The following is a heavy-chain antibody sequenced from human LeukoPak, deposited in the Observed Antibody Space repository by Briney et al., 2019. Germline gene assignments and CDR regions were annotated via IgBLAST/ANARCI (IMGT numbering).Heavy chain of an antibody. Sequence: GRSLRLSCAASGFTFSSCGMHWVRQAPGKGLEGVAVISYDGSNKYYADSVKGRFTISRDNSKNTLYLQMNSLRAEDTAVYYCAKEETYYDFWSGYLNYFDYWGQGTLVTVFS. CDR1: GFTFSSCG. CDR3: AKEETYYDFWSGYLNYFDY. CDR2: ISYDGSNK. V-gene: IGHV3-30*18. D-gene: IGHD3-3*01. J-gene: IGHJ4*02.